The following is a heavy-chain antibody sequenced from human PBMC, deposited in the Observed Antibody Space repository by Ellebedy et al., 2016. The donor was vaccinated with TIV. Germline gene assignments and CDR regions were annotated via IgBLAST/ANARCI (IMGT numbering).Heavy chain of an antibody. J-gene: IGHJ4*02. V-gene: IGHV3-7*01. CDR2: IKQDGSEK. CDR3: ARESEYEYSTNY. CDR1: GFRFSSYW. D-gene: IGHD6-6*01. Sequence: GGSLRLXXAASGFRFSSYWMSWVRQAPGKGLEWVANIKQDGSEKYYGDSVKGRFTVSRDNAKNSVYLQMNSLRVEDTAVYYCARESEYEYSTNYWGQGTLVTVSS.